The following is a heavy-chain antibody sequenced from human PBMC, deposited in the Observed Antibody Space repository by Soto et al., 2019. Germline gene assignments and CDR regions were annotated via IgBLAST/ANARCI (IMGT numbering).Heavy chain of an antibody. D-gene: IGHD2-21*01. Sequence: QVQLQESGPGLVKPSQTLSLTCTVSGGSISSGGYYWSWIRQHPGKGLEWIGYIYYSGSTYYNPSLKSRVTRSVDTSKNRFPLKLSSVTAAGTAVYYCAGVVGGGFDPWGQGTLVTVSS. V-gene: IGHV4-31*03. CDR2: IYYSGST. CDR1: GGSISSGGYY. J-gene: IGHJ5*02. CDR3: AGVVGGGFDP.